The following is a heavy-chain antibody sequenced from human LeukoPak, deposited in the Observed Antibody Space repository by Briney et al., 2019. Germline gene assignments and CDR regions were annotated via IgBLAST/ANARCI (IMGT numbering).Heavy chain of an antibody. V-gene: IGHV1-2*02. D-gene: IGHD6-19*01. J-gene: IGHJ4*02. Sequence: ASVKVSCKASGYTFTGYYMHWVRQAPGQGLEWMGWINPNSGGTNYAQKFQGRVTMTGDTSTSTVNMELSSLRSEDTAVYYCARGLVVAGPKFDYWGQGTLVTVSS. CDR1: GYTFTGYY. CDR2: INPNSGGT. CDR3: ARGLVVAGPKFDY.